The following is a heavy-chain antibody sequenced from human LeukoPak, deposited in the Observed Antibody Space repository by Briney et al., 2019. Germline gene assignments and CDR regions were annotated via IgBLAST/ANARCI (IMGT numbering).Heavy chain of an antibody. CDR1: GGSISSYY. Sequence: SETLSLTWTVSGGSISSYYWSWIRQPAGKGLEWIERIYTSGSTNYNPSLKSRVTMSVDTSKNQFSLKLSSVTAADTAVYYCARAVGSGSIQTYYYYMDVWGKGTTVTISS. V-gene: IGHV4-4*07. CDR3: ARAVGSGSIQTYYYYMDV. J-gene: IGHJ6*03. D-gene: IGHD3-10*01. CDR2: IYTSGST.